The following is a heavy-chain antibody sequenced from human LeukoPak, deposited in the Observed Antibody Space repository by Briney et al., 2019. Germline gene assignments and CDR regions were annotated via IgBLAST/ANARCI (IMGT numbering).Heavy chain of an antibody. CDR3: ARRSDDYDSSAYYH. V-gene: IGHV1-8*01. Sequence: ASVKVSCKTSGYTFTSYDLNWVRQATGQGLEWMGWVNPNSGNTGYAQKFQGRVTMTMDPSISTAYMELSSLRSQDTAVYYCARRSDDYDSSAYYHWGQGTLVTVSS. D-gene: IGHD3-22*01. J-gene: IGHJ4*02. CDR2: VNPNSGNT. CDR1: GYTFTSYD.